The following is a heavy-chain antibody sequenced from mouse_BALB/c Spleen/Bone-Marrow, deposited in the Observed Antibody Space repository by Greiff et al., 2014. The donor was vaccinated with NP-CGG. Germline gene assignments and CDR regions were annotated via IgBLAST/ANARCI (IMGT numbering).Heavy chain of an antibody. Sequence: VQLKESGPELVKPGASVKMSCKASGYTFTSYVMHWVKQKPGQGLEGIGYIHPYNDGIKYNEKFKGKATLTSDKSSSTAYMELSSLTSEDSAVYYCARRYGNYYFDYWGQGTTLTVSS. CDR2: IHPYNDGI. J-gene: IGHJ2*01. CDR1: GYTFTSYV. D-gene: IGHD2-10*02. CDR3: ARRYGNYYFDY. V-gene: IGHV1-14*01.